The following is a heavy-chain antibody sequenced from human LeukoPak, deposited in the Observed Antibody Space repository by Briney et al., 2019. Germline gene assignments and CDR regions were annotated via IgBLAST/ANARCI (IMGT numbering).Heavy chain of an antibody. D-gene: IGHD3-16*01. CDR3: AKQGAVRQDYYMDV. V-gene: IGHV1-69*06. Sequence: ASVKVSCKASGGSFSSYAITWVRQAPGQGLEWMGRIIPIFGTPTYAQKFQGRVTITADMGSSTAYLELTSLTSEDTALYFCAKQGAVRQDYYMDVWGNGTTVTVS. CDR2: IIPIFGTP. CDR1: GGSFSSYA. J-gene: IGHJ6*03.